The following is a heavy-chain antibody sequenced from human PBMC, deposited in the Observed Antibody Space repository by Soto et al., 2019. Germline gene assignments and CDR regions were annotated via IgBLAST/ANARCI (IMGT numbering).Heavy chain of an antibody. D-gene: IGHD3-10*01. CDR2: ISSSSSYI. V-gene: IGHV3-21*01. CDR3: ARPSGRHYYHGMDV. CDR1: GFTFSSYS. Sequence: GGSLRLSCAASGFTFSSYSMNWVRQAPGKGLEWVSSISSSSSYIYYADSVKGRFTISRDNAKNSLYLQMNSLRAEDTAVYYCARPSGRHYYHGMDVWGQGTTVTVSS. J-gene: IGHJ6*02.